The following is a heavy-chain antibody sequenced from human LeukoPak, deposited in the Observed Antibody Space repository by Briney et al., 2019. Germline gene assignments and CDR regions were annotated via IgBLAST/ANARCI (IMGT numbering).Heavy chain of an antibody. Sequence: GGSLRLSCAASGFTFSSYAMSWVRQAPGKGLEWVSAISGSGGSTYYADSVKGRFTISRDNSKNTLYLQMTSLRAEDTAVYYCAKDATFNYDILTGYYTDYWGQGTLVTVSS. D-gene: IGHD3-9*01. J-gene: IGHJ4*02. CDR3: AKDATFNYDILTGYYTDY. CDR1: GFTFSSYA. CDR2: ISGSGGST. V-gene: IGHV3-23*01.